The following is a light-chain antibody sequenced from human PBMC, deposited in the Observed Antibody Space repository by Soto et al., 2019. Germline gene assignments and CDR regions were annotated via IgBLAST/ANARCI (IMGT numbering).Light chain of an antibody. CDR2: GAS. Sequence: EVVLTQSPGTLSLSPGERATLSCRASQNVYNNYLAWYQQKPGQAPRLLLYGASSRATGIPDRFSGSGSGTDFPLTISRLEPDDFAVYYCQQYGGSPLVTFGGGTKVEIK. J-gene: IGKJ4*01. CDR3: QQYGGSPLVT. CDR1: QNVYNNY. V-gene: IGKV3-20*01.